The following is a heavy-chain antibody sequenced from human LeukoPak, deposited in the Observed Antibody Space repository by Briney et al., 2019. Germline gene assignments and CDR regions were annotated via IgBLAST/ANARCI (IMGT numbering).Heavy chain of an antibody. J-gene: IGHJ4*02. CDR1: GGSINTYY. V-gene: IGHV4-59*08. D-gene: IGHD6-13*01. Sequence: PSETLSLTCTVSGGSINTYYWSWIRQPPGKGLEWIGYIYYTGSTNYNPSLKSRVTISVDTSKNQFSLKLSSVTAADTAMYYCARHDSSNWPSDYWGQGTLVTVSS. CDR3: ARHDSSNWPSDY. CDR2: IYYTGST.